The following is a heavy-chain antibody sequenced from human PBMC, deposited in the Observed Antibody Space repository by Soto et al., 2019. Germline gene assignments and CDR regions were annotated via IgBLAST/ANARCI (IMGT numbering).Heavy chain of an antibody. D-gene: IGHD3-3*01. CDR1: GFTFSSYG. CDR2: IWYDGSNK. Sequence: GGSLRLSCAASGFTFSSYGMHWVRQAPGKGLEWVAVIWYDGSNKYYADSVKGRFTISRDNSKNTLYLQMNSLRAEDTAVYYCARDNKSADDFWSGYYRPLDYWGQGTLVTVSS. CDR3: ARDNKSADDFWSGYYRPLDY. V-gene: IGHV3-33*01. J-gene: IGHJ4*02.